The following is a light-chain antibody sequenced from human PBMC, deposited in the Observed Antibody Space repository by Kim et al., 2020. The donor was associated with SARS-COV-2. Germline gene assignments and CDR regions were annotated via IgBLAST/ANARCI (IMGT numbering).Light chain of an antibody. V-gene: IGKV1-5*01. Sequence: DTQMTQSPSTLSASVGDRVTITCRASQSISSWLAWYQQKPGKAPKLLIYDASSLESGVPSRFSGSGSGTEFTLTISSLQPDDFATYYCQQYNSLPSKYTFGQGTKLEIK. CDR1: QSISSW. CDR3: QQYNSLPSKYT. CDR2: DAS. J-gene: IGKJ2*01.